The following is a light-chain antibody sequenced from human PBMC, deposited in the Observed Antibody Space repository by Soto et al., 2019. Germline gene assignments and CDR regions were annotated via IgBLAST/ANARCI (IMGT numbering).Light chain of an antibody. J-gene: IGKJ2*01. CDR1: QTISRY. CDR3: QQGYNSPFT. V-gene: IGKV1-39*01. CDR2: SAA. Sequence: DIQIAQSPSSLSASVGDRVTITFRASQTISRYLNWYQQKAGKAPRVLIYSAATLRCGVPPRFSGSGSGTHFTLTISSLQPEDFATYFCQQGYNSPFTFGQGTKVDIK.